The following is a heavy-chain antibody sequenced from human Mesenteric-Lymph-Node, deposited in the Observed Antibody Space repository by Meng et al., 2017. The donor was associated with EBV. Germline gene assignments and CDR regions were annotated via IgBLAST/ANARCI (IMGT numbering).Heavy chain of an antibody. J-gene: IGHJ4*02. CDR3: ARERRVG. V-gene: IGHV3-74*01. CDR2: INTDGTST. Sequence: EVQLVESGGQLVQAGGSLRLSCAASGFTFSNYWMHWVRQAPGKGLVWVSRINTDGTSTYYADSVKGRFTISRDNAKNTLYLQMNSLRAEDTAMYYCARERRVGWGQGTLVTVSS. CDR1: GFTFSNYW.